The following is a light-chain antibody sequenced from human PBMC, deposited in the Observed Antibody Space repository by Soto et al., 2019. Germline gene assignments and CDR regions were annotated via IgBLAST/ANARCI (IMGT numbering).Light chain of an antibody. V-gene: IGLV1-40*01. CDR3: QSYDSSLTGYWV. J-gene: IGLJ3*02. CDR1: SSNIGAGYD. CDR2: DNN. Sequence: QSVLTQPPSVSGAPGQRVTISCTGSSSNIGAGYDVQWYQQLPGTAPKLLIYDNNNRPSGVPDRFSGSKSGTSASLAITGLQAEDEADYYCQSYDSSLTGYWVFGGGTKLTVL.